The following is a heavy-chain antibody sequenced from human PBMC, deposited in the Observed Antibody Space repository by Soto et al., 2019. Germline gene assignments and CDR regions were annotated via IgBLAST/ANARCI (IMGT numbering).Heavy chain of an antibody. D-gene: IGHD3-22*01. CDR1: GDSIRSSSY. V-gene: IGHV4-39*01. CDR2: IYSTGNT. Sequence: TSETLSLTCTVSGDSIRSSSYWGWIRQPPGKGLEWIGSIYSTGNTYYNPSLNSQVTISVDTSKNQFSLKLSSVTAADTAVYYCMLGSGWKVFDYWGQGTLVTVS. CDR3: MLGSGWKVFDY. J-gene: IGHJ4*02.